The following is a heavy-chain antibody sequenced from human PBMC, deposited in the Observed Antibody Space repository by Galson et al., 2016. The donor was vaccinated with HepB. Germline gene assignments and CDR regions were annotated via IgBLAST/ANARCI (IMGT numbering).Heavy chain of an antibody. D-gene: IGHD3-10*01. Sequence: SLRLSCAASGFTFSHYAMNWVRQAPGKGLDWVSGISGRGGSTYYGNSVKGRFTISRDTSKNTLYLQMNNLRDEDTAVYYCVKEGAWFGGDWFDPWGQGTLVIVSS. CDR2: ISGRGGST. CDR3: VKEGAWFGGDWFDP. V-gene: IGHV3-23*01. CDR1: GFTFSHYA. J-gene: IGHJ5*01.